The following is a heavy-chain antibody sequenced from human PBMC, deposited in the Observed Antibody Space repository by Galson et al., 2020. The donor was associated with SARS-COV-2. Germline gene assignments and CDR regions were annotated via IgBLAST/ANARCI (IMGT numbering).Heavy chain of an antibody. CDR2: IWYDGSNK. CDR3: ARDQYYYDSSGYYYVPYYYYGMDV. D-gene: IGHD3-22*01. J-gene: IGHJ6*02. V-gene: IGHV3-33*01. CDR1: GFTFSSYG. Sequence: GGSLRLSCAASGFTFSSYGMHWVRQAPGKGLEWVAVIWYDGSNKYYADSVKGRFTISRDNSKNTLYLQMNSLRAEDTAVYYCARDQYYYDSSGYYYVPYYYYGMDVWGQGTTVTVSS.